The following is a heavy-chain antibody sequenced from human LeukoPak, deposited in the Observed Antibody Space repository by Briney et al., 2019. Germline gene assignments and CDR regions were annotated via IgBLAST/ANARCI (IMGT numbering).Heavy chain of an antibody. D-gene: IGHD1-14*01. V-gene: IGHV3-21*01. CDR1: GFTFRTHT. CDR2: IISSSSYI. Sequence: GGSLRLSCAASGFTFRTHTMTWVRQAPGQGLELVSSIISSSSYINYADSVKGRFTISRDNAKDPLYLQMNSLRAEDTALYYCVRQSTSYYGMDVWGQGTTVTVSS. CDR3: VRQSTSYYGMDV. J-gene: IGHJ6*02.